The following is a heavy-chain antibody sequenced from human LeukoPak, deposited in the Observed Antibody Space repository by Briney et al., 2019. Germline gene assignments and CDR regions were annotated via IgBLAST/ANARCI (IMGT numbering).Heavy chain of an antibody. CDR2: ISGSGGST. CDR1: GFTFSSYA. D-gene: IGHD3-22*01. CDR3: AKVVIPAYYFDY. Sequence: PGGSLRLSRSASGFTFSSYAMSWVRQAPGRGLEWVSAISGSGGSTYYADSVKGRFTISRDNSKNTLYLQMNSLRAEDTAVYYCAKVVIPAYYFDYWGQGTLVTVSS. J-gene: IGHJ4*02. V-gene: IGHV3-23*01.